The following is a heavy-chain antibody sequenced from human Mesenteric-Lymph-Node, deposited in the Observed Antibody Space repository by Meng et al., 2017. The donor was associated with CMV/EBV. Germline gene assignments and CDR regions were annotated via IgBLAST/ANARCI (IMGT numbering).Heavy chain of an antibody. D-gene: IGHD4-23*01. CDR1: GGSFSGYY. CDR2: INHSGST. V-gene: IGHV4-34*01. J-gene: IGHJ4*02. Sequence: QVQLQRVADGLFTPSEPLSLTCALYGGSFSGYYWSWIRQPPGKGLEWIGEINHSGSTNYNPSLKSRVTISVDTSKNQFSLKLSSVTAADTAVYYCARHQRWLKSEGGFNYWGQGTLVTVSS. CDR3: ARHQRWLKSEGGFNY.